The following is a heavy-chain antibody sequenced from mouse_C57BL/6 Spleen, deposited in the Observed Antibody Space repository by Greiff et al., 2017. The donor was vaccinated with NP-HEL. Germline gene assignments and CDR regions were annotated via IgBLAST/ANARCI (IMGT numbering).Heavy chain of an antibody. CDR3: ARESSQFAY. J-gene: IGHJ3*01. V-gene: IGHV3-6*01. CDR2: ISYDGSN. CDR1: GYSITSGYY. Sequence: EVQRVESGPGLVKPSQSLSLTCSVTGYSITSGYYWNWIRQFPGNKLEWMGYISYDGSNNYNPSLKNRISITRDTSKNQFFLKLNSVTTEDTATYYCARESSQFAYWGQGTLVTVSA.